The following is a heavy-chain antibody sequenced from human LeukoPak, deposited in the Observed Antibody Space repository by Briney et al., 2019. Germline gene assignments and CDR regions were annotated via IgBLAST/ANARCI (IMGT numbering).Heavy chain of an antibody. Sequence: GGSLRLSCAASGFTFSSYAMSWVRQAPGKGLEWVSAISGSGGSTYYADSVKGRFTISRDSSKNTLYLQMNSLRAEDTAVYYCAKLSKAGIAVAGRNYWGQGTLVTVSS. V-gene: IGHV3-23*01. D-gene: IGHD6-19*01. CDR2: ISGSGGST. CDR1: GFTFSSYA. CDR3: AKLSKAGIAVAGRNY. J-gene: IGHJ4*02.